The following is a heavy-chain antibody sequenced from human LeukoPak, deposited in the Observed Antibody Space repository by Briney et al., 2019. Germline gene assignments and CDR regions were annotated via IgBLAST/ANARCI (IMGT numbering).Heavy chain of an antibody. D-gene: IGHD5-18*01. V-gene: IGHV5-51*01. Sequence: GAPLNISGKGSGYSSTSYGIGWLRQLPGKGLEWMRVIYPGDSDTSYSPSFQGQVTISADKSISTAYLQWSSLKASDTAMYYCARRSGYSYGLGGMDVWGKGTTVTVSS. CDR2: IYPGDSDT. J-gene: IGHJ6*04. CDR3: ARRSGYSYGLGGMDV. CDR1: GYSSTSYG.